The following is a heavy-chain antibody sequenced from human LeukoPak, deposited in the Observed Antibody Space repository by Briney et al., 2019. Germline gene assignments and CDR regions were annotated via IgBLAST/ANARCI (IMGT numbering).Heavy chain of an antibody. CDR2: IRYDGSKK. CDR1: GFTFSSYG. J-gene: IGHJ2*01. V-gene: IGHV3-30*02. Sequence: GGSLRLSCAASGFTFSSYGMHWVRQAPGKGLEWVAFIRYDGSKKYSADSVKGRFTISRDSSKSTLFLQMNSLRPEGAAMYYCAKILRDDLGYYFWYFALWGRGTLATVSS. CDR3: AKILRDDLGYYFWYFAL. D-gene: IGHD3-3*01.